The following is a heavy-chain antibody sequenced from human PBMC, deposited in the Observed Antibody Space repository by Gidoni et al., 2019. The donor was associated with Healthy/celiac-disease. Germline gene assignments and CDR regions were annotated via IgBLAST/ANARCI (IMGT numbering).Heavy chain of an antibody. CDR2: IKQDGSEK. J-gene: IGHJ4*02. CDR3: ARVLAYYGFWSGYYTGFDY. V-gene: IGHV3-7*01. Sequence: EVKLVESGGGLVQPGGSLRPSCAASGFTFSSYWMSWVRQAPGKVLEVVAKIKQDGSEKYYVDSVKGRFTISKDNAKNSLYLQMNSLRAEGTAVYYCARVLAYYGFWSGYYTGFDYWGQGTLVTVSS. D-gene: IGHD3-3*01. CDR1: GFTFSSYW.